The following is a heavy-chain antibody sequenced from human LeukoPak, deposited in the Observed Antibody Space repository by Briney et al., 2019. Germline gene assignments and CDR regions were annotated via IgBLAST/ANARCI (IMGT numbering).Heavy chain of an antibody. Sequence: HPGRSLRLSCAASGFTFSSYAMHWVRQAPGKGLEWVAVISYDGSNKYYADSVKGRFTISRDNSKNTLYLQMNSLRAEDTAVYYCARGSYYYDSSGYYSGGYNWFDPWGQGTLVTVSS. CDR1: GFTFSSYA. V-gene: IGHV3-30-3*01. CDR2: ISYDGSNK. J-gene: IGHJ5*02. CDR3: ARGSYYYDSSGYYSGGYNWFDP. D-gene: IGHD3-22*01.